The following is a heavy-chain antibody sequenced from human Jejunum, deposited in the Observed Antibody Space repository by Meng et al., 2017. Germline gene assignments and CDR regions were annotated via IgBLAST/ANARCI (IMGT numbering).Heavy chain of an antibody. CDR1: GFTFSNYA. CDR3: AKGTAIRSGYTREYDN. Sequence: GGSLRLSCAASGFTFSNYAMSWVRQAPGKGLEWVSVISNSGDTTYYADSVKGHFTISRDNTKNTLWLQMNSLRVEDTAIYFCAKGTAIRSGYTREYDNWGQGTLVTV. CDR2: ISNSGDTT. J-gene: IGHJ4*02. V-gene: IGHV3-23*01. D-gene: IGHD5-12*01.